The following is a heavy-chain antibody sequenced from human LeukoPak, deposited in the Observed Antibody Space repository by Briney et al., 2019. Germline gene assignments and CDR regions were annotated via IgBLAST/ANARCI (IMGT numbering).Heavy chain of an antibody. CDR3: ARISSSWHYFDY. D-gene: IGHD6-13*01. J-gene: IGHJ4*02. V-gene: IGHV3-21*01. CDR1: GFTFSNYA. CDR2: ISSSSSYI. Sequence: GGSLRLSCAASGFTFSNYAMHWVRQAPGKGLEWVSSISSSSSYIYYADSVKGRFTISRHNAKNSLYLQMNSLRAEDTAVYYCARISSSWHYFDYWGQGTLVTVSS.